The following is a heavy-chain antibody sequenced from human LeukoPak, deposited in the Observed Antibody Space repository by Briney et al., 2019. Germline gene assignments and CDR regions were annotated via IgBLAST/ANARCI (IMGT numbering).Heavy chain of an antibody. V-gene: IGHV1-2*02. D-gene: IGHD2-2*01. J-gene: IGHJ4*02. CDR3: AREPPYTGHCDITTCDVSRFDL. CDR1: RNIFTGYF. Sequence: ASVKVSCKASRNIFTGYFIHWVRQAPGQGLEWMGWFNPKNGGTNPAEKFQGRVTMTRDTSLSTAFMELTGLTSDDTAVYFCAREPPYTGHCDITTCDVSRFDLWGQGTLVTVSS. CDR2: FNPKNGGT.